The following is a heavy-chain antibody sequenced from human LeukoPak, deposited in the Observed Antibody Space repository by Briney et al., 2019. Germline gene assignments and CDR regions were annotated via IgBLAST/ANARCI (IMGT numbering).Heavy chain of an antibody. Sequence: SQTLSLTCTVSGGSISTGSYYWSWIRQPAGKGLEWIGRMYSSGSTNYNPSLKSRVTISVDTSKNQFSLKLSSVTAADTAVYYCAREVWGPEYWGQGTLVTVSS. D-gene: IGHD1-14*01. CDR1: GGSISTGSYY. CDR3: AREVWGPEY. V-gene: IGHV4-61*02. J-gene: IGHJ4*02. CDR2: MYSSGST.